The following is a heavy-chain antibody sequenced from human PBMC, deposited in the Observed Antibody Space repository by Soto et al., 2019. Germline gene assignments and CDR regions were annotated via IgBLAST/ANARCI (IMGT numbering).Heavy chain of an antibody. CDR1: GRSVSGYH. CDR3: ARAGASYDYSMDV. Sequence: PSETLSLTCAVYGRSVSGYHWSWIRQPPGKGLEWIGEIYHTGNTKYNPSLKSRVVISLDTSKNQLSLKVSAVTAADTAVYYCARAGASYDYSMDVWGQGTTVTVS. V-gene: IGHV4-34*01. CDR2: IYHTGNT. J-gene: IGHJ6*02.